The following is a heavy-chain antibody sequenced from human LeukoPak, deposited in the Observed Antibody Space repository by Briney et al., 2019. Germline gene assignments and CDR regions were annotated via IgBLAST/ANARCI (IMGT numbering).Heavy chain of an antibody. CDR3: ARDQWLVLVNYYYYGMDV. CDR2: ISAYNGNT. D-gene: IGHD6-19*01. V-gene: IGHV1-18*01. J-gene: IGHJ6*02. Sequence: ASVKVSCKASGYTFTSYGISWVRQAPGQGLEWMGWISAYNGNTNYAQKLQGRVTMTTDTSTSTAYMELRSLRSDDTAVYYCARDQWLVLVNYYYYGMDVWGQGTTVTVSS. CDR1: GYTFTSYG.